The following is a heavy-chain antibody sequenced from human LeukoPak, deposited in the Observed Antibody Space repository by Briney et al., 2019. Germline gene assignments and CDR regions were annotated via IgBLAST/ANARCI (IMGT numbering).Heavy chain of an antibody. Sequence: SETLSLTCTVSGGSISSHYWNWIRQPPGKGLEWVGYMYYSGSTSYNPSLMSRVTISVDTSKYQFSLKLSSVTAADTAVYYCARGHYIWGTYRQYFDYWGQGTLVTVSS. CDR1: GGSISSHY. V-gene: IGHV4-59*11. J-gene: IGHJ4*02. D-gene: IGHD3-16*02. CDR2: MYYSGST. CDR3: ARGHYIWGTYRQYFDY.